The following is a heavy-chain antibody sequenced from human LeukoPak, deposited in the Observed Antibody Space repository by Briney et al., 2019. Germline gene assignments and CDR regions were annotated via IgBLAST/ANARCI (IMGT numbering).Heavy chain of an antibody. V-gene: IGHV1-8*03. CDR1: DYSFIDFY. CDR3: TRRWDL. CDR2: INPDSGDT. Sequence: GASVTVSCKASDYSFIDFYFHWVRQPTGQGLEWMGWINPDSGDTGYAEKFQDRLTIAGDTSRNTAYMELTNLRSKDTAVYYCTRRWDLWGQGTLVTVSS. J-gene: IGHJ5*02.